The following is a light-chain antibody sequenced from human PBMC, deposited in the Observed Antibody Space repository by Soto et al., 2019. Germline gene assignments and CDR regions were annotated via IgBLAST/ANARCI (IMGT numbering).Light chain of an antibody. CDR2: WAS. Sequence: DIVMTQSPDSLAVSLGERATINCKSSQSVLYSSNNKNYLAWYQQKPGQPPKLLIYWASTRESGVPDRFSGSGSGTEFTLTINSLQAEDVAVYYCQQYYSTPFTFGPGTKVDIK. V-gene: IGKV4-1*01. J-gene: IGKJ3*01. CDR1: QSVLYSSNNKNY. CDR3: QQYYSTPFT.